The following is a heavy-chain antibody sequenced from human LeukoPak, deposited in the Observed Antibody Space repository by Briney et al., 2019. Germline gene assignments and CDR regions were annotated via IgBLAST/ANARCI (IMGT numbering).Heavy chain of an antibody. CDR3: ATLWFGELLFVPFDY. Sequence: GGSLRLSCAASGFTFSSYAMSWVRQAPGKGLEWVSAISGSGGSTYYADSVKGRFTISRDNSKNTLYLQMSSLRAEDTAVYYCATLWFGELLFVPFDYWGQGTLVTVSS. V-gene: IGHV3-23*01. D-gene: IGHD3-10*01. CDR2: ISGSGGST. J-gene: IGHJ4*02. CDR1: GFTFSSYA.